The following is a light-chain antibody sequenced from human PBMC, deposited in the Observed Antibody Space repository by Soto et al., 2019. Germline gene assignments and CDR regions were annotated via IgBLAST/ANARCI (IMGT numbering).Light chain of an antibody. CDR2: DAS. Sequence: EIVMTQSPATLSVSPGERATFSCRASESVSRNLAWYQQKPGQAPRLLIFDASTGATGIPARFSGSGSGTEFTLTISSLQSEEFALYYCQQYNTWPPTFGPGTKVDIK. J-gene: IGKJ3*01. V-gene: IGKV3-15*01. CDR1: ESVSRN. CDR3: QQYNTWPPT.